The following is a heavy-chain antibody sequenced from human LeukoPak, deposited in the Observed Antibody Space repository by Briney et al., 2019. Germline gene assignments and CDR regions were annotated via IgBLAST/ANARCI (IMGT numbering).Heavy chain of an antibody. J-gene: IGHJ5*02. CDR3: ARGGYCSSTSCYGGWFDP. CDR2: MNPNSGNT. CDR1: GYTFTSYD. Sequence: GASVKVSCKASGYTFTSYDINWVRQATGQGLEWMGWMNPNSGNTGHAQKFQGRVTITRNTSISTAYMELSSLRSEDTAVYYCARGGYCSSTSCYGGWFDPWGQGTLVTVSS. D-gene: IGHD2-2*01. V-gene: IGHV1-8*01.